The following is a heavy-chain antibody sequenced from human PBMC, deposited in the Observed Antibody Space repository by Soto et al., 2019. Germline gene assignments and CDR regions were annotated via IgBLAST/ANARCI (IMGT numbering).Heavy chain of an antibody. J-gene: IGHJ4*02. CDR3: ARRGPLSALAY. CDR1: GFTFSSYW. CDR2: INHDESSS. Sequence: EVQLVESGGGLVQPGGSLRLSCAASGFTFSSYWMHWVRQAPGKGLVWVSRINHDESSSTYVDSVRGRFTISRDNAKNTLYLQMNSLRAEDTAVYYCARRGPLSALAYWGQGTLVTVSS. V-gene: IGHV3-74*01. D-gene: IGHD1-26*01.